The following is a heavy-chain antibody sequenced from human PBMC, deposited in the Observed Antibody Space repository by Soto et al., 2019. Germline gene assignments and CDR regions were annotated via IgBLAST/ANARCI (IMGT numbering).Heavy chain of an antibody. D-gene: IGHD2-2*03. Sequence: GGSLRLSCAASGFTFSSYWMSWVRQAPGKGLEWVANIKQDGSEKYYVDSVKGRFTISRDNAKNSLYLQMNSLRAEDTAVYYCARDRALLGYCSSTSCYAGAFDIWGQGTMVTVSS. CDR2: IKQDGSEK. V-gene: IGHV3-7*03. CDR3: ARDRALLGYCSSTSCYAGAFDI. CDR1: GFTFSSYW. J-gene: IGHJ3*02.